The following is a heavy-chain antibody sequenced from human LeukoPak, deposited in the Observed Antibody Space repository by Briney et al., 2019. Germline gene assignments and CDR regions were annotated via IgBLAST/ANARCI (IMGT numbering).Heavy chain of an antibody. V-gene: IGHV1-18*01. D-gene: IGHD2-8*01. CDR3: ARDSGVKESWFDP. Sequence: QKFQGRVTMTTDTSTSTAYMELRSLRSDDTAVYYCARDSGVKESWFDPWGQGTLVTVSS. J-gene: IGHJ5*02.